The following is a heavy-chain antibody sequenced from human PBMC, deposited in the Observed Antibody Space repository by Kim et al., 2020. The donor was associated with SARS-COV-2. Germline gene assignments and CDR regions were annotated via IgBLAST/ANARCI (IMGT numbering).Heavy chain of an antibody. CDR1: GGTFSSYA. CDR2: IIPIFGTA. Sequence: SVKVSCKASGGTFSSYAISWVRQAPGQGLEWMGGIIPIFGTANYAQKFQGRVTITADESTSTAYMELSSLRSEDTAVYYCARGFAYQLYAFDIWGQGTMVTVSS. V-gene: IGHV1-69*13. J-gene: IGHJ3*02. D-gene: IGHD2-2*01. CDR3: ARGFAYQLYAFDI.